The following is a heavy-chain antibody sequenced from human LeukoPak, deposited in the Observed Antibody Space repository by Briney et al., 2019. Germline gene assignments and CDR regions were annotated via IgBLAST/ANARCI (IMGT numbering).Heavy chain of an antibody. CDR2: IYPGDSDT. CDR3: ARLGLTLVRGVIIPDY. Sequence: GESLKISCKGSGYNFTSYWIGWVRQMPGKGLEWIGIIYPGDSDTRYSPSFQGQVTISADKSIITAYLQWNSLKASDTAMYYCARLGLTLVRGVIIPDYWGQGTLVTVSS. D-gene: IGHD3-10*01. CDR1: GYNFTSYW. V-gene: IGHV5-51*01. J-gene: IGHJ4*02.